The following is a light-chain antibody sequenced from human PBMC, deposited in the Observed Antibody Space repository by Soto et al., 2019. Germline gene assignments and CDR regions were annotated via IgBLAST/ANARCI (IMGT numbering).Light chain of an antibody. V-gene: IGKV3D-15*01. CDR3: QDYKSCSEA. Sequence: RASQSVSSNLAWYQQKPGQAPRLLIYGASNRATGIPTRFSGSGSGSGLALTTSSLQRDDVATSDCQDYKSCSEAFGQGTKVDIK. CDR2: GAS. J-gene: IGKJ1*01. CDR1: QSVSSN.